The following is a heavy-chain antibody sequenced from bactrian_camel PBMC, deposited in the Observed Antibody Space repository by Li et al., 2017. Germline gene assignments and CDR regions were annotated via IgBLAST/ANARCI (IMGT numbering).Heavy chain of an antibody. J-gene: IGHJ7*01. D-gene: IGHD1*01. Sequence: HVQQVESGGGSVQAGGSLRLSCAASDMYSTYCMGWFRQVPGNEREPLASIDSDGRTSVADSVKGRFNISLDVAKRILYLQMNALQPDDTAVYTCALGARTGSTNDCTPWGMDYWGQGTQVTVS. CDR1: DMYSTYC. V-gene: IGHV3S53*01. CDR2: IDSDGRT.